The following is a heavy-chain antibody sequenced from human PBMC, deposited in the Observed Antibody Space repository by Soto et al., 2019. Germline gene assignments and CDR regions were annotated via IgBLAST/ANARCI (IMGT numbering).Heavy chain of an antibody. V-gene: IGHV3-23*01. D-gene: IGHD3-9*01. CDR3: ATPGYDY. Sequence: PGGSLRLSCAASGFIFSASGAAFSRYAMTWVRQTPGKALEWVSSISGSGVRTYYSGSVRGRFTISRDNSKDRLYLEMNSVRAEDTAVYYCATPGYDYWGQGGLV. CDR1: GFIFSASGAAFSRYA. CDR2: ISGSGVRT. J-gene: IGHJ4*02.